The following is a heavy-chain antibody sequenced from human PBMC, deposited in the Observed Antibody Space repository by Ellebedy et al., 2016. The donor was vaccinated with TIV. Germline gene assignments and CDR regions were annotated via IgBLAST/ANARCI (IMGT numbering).Heavy chain of an antibody. V-gene: IGHV4-34*01. Sequence: SETLSLXXAVYGGSFSGYYWSWIRQPPGKGLEWIGEINHSGSTNYNPSLKSRVTISVDKSKNQFSLKLSSVTAADTAVYYCVRPYYGSGSSDKYYFDYWGQGTLVTVSS. CDR3: VRPYYGSGSSDKYYFDY. J-gene: IGHJ4*02. D-gene: IGHD3-10*01. CDR1: GGSFSGYY. CDR2: INHSGST.